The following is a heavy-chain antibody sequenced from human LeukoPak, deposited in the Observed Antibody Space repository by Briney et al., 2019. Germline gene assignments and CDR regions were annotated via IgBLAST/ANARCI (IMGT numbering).Heavy chain of an antibody. Sequence: GGSLGLSCAASGFTFSSYAMSWVRQAPGKGLEWVSAISGSGGSTYYADSVRGRFTISRDNSKNMLYLQMNSLRAEDTAVYYCAKCAEDIVVVPAALGEFDYWGQGTLVTVSS. V-gene: IGHV3-23*01. J-gene: IGHJ4*02. D-gene: IGHD2-2*01. CDR2: ISGSGGST. CDR1: GFTFSSYA. CDR3: AKCAEDIVVVPAALGEFDY.